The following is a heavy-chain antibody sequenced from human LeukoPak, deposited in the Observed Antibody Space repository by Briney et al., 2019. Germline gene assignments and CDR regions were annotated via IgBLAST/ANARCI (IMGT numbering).Heavy chain of an antibody. Sequence: PSETLSPTCTVSGGSISSGGYYWSWIRQHPGKGLEWIGYIYYSGSTYYNPSLKSRVTISVDTSKNQFSLKLSSVTAADTAVYYCASYDSSGYYYGPFDYWGQGTLVTVSS. D-gene: IGHD3-22*01. V-gene: IGHV4-31*03. CDR1: GGSISSGGYY. J-gene: IGHJ4*02. CDR3: ASYDSSGYYYGPFDY. CDR2: IYYSGST.